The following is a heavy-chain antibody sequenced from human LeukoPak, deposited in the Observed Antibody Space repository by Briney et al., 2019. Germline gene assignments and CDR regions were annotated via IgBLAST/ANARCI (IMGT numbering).Heavy chain of an antibody. CDR1: GFTFSSYA. V-gene: IGHV3-30-3*01. Sequence: PGGSLRLSCAASGFTFSSYAMHWVRQAPGKGLEWVAVISYDGGNKYYADSVKGRFTISRDNSKNTLYLQMNSLRAEDTAVYYCAREASYDDALDYWGQGTLVTVSS. J-gene: IGHJ4*02. D-gene: IGHD5-18*01. CDR3: AREASYDDALDY. CDR2: ISYDGGNK.